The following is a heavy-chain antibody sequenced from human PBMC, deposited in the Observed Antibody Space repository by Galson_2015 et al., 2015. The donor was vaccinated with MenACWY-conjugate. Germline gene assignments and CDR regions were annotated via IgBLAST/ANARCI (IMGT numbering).Heavy chain of an antibody. Sequence: SVKVSCKASGYTFTSYAMHWVRQAPGQRLEWMGWINAGNGNTKYSQKFQGRVTITRDTSASTAYMELSSLRSEDTAVYYCARGTSWHNDAFDIWGQWTMVTVSS. J-gene: IGHJ3*02. V-gene: IGHV1-3*01. D-gene: IGHD2-2*01. CDR1: GYTFTSYA. CDR3: ARGTSWHNDAFDI. CDR2: INAGNGNT.